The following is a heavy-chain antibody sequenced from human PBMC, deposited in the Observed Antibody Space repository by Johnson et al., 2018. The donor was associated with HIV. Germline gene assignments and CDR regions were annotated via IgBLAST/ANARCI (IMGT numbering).Heavy chain of an antibody. CDR3: ARGSRYTHDNDDVYLLHAFDI. Sequence: QVQLVESGGGVVQPGRSLRLSCAASGFTFSSYGMHWVRQAPGKGLEWVSAISGTGGTTYYADSVRGRFSISRDKSKDTLYLQVNSLRAEDTAVYYCARGSRYTHDNDDVYLLHAFDIWGQGTMVTVSS. J-gene: IGHJ3*02. V-gene: IGHV3-NL1*01. D-gene: IGHD3-16*01. CDR2: ISGTGGTT. CDR1: GFTFSSYG.